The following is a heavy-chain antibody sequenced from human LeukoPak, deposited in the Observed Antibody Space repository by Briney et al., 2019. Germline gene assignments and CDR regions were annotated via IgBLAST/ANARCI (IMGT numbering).Heavy chain of an antibody. CDR2: VYYTGST. V-gene: IGHV4-38-2*02. D-gene: IGHD5-12*01. CDR1: GYSISRGYY. Sequence: SETLSLTCAVSGYSISRGYYWAWMRQPPGRGLEWIGSVYYTGSTHYNTSLKSRVTVSVDTSKNQSSLKLTYLTAADTAVYYCAREGNSLNWFDPWGQGTLVTVSS. CDR3: AREGNSLNWFDP. J-gene: IGHJ5*02.